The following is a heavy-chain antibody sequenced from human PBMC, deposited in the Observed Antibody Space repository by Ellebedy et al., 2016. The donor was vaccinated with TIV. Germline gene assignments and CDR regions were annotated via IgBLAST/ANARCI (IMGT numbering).Heavy chain of an antibody. CDR3: TRLTPSYDSWTEAFDF. J-gene: IGHJ3*01. CDR2: IKEDGSEK. Sequence: GGSLRLSCAASGFSFSNYWMSWVRQAPGKGLEWVATIKEDGSEKFSADSAKGRFTISRDNAKNSLVLQMDSLRVEDTAVYYCTRLTPSYDSWTEAFDFWGLGTMVTVSS. D-gene: IGHD3-22*01. V-gene: IGHV3-7*01. CDR1: GFSFSNYW.